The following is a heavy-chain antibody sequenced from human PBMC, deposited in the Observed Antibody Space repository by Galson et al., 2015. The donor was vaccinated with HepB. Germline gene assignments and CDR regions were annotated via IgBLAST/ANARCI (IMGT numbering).Heavy chain of an antibody. Sequence: SLRLSCAASGFTFSTYGMHWVRQAPGKGLEWVAVISFDGSNKYYADSVKGRFTISRDNSKNTLYLQMNSPRVEDTAVYYCAKESSAARSFDYWGQGTLVTVSS. CDR1: GFTFSTYG. CDR3: AKESSAARSFDY. CDR2: ISFDGSNK. D-gene: IGHD2-2*01. J-gene: IGHJ4*02. V-gene: IGHV3-30*18.